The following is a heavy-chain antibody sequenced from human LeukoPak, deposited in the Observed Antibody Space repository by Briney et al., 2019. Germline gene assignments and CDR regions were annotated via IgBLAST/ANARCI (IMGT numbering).Heavy chain of an antibody. D-gene: IGHD3-22*01. CDR2: IYSGGAT. CDR3: ARVMFDSSAYYSSYFDY. CDR1: GFTVSSNY. V-gene: IGHV3-66*01. J-gene: IGHJ4*02. Sequence: PGGSLRLSCAASGFTVSSNYMSWVRRAPGRGLEWPSLIYSGGATYYADSVKGRFTISRDNSKNTLYLQMNSLRAEDTAVYYCARVMFDSSAYYSSYFDYWGQGTLVTVSS.